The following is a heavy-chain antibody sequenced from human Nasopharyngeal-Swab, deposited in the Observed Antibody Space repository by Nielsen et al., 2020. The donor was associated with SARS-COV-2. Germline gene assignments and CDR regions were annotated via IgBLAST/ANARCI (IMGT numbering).Heavy chain of an antibody. CDR1: GFTVSSNY. D-gene: IGHD4-17*01. Sequence: GESLKISCAASGFTVSSNYMSWVRQAPGKGLEWVSVIYSGGSTYYADSVKGRFTISRDNSKNTLYLQMNSLRAEDTAVYYCARDYGDFYFGYWGQGTLVTVSS. J-gene: IGHJ4*02. CDR3: ARDYGDFYFGY. CDR2: IYSGGST. V-gene: IGHV3-53*01.